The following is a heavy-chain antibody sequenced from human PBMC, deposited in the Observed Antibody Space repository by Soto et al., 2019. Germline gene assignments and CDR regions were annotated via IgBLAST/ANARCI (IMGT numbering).Heavy chain of an antibody. D-gene: IGHD2-15*01. Sequence: QVQLVQSGAEVKKPGASVKVSCKASGYTFTSYGISWVRQAPGQGLKWMGWISAYNGNTNYAQKLQGRVTKTTDTSTSSAYMEMRSLRSDDTAVYYCARIYCSGGSCYGGGHFDYWGQGTLVTVSS. CDR2: ISAYNGNT. CDR3: ARIYCSGGSCYGGGHFDY. J-gene: IGHJ4*02. CDR1: GYTFTSYG. V-gene: IGHV1-18*01.